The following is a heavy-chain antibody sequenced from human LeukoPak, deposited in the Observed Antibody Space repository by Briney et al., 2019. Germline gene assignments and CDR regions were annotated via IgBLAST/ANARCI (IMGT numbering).Heavy chain of an antibody. J-gene: IGHJ2*01. D-gene: IGHD3-3*01. CDR2: IYYSGST. Sequence: SETLSLTCTVSGGPISSYYWSWIRQPPGKGLEWIGYIYYSGSTNYNPSLKSRVTISVDTSKNQFSLKLSSVTAADTAVYYCARGPPGFWSGYYWYFDLWGRGTLVTVSS. CDR1: GGPISSYY. CDR3: ARGPPGFWSGYYWYFDL. V-gene: IGHV4-59*01.